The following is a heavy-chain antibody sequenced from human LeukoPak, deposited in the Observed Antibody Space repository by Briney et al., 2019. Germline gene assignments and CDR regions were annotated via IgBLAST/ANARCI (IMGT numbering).Heavy chain of an antibody. J-gene: IGHJ4*02. D-gene: IGHD5-12*01. Sequence: SETLSLTCAVYGGSFSGYYWSWIRQPPGKGLEWIGEINHSGSTNYNPSLKSRVTISVDTSKNQFSLKLSSVTAADTAVYYCARRGRIVATIRLDYWGQGTLVTVPS. V-gene: IGHV4-34*01. CDR1: GGSFSGYY. CDR3: ARRGRIVATIRLDY. CDR2: INHSGST.